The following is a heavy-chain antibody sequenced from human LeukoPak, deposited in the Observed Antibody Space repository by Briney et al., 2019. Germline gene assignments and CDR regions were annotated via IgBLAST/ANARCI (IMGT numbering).Heavy chain of an antibody. CDR3: ARKAAAAHDAFDI. J-gene: IGHJ3*02. D-gene: IGHD6-13*01. CDR1: GFTFSTYN. V-gene: IGHV3-21*01. Sequence: GGSLRLSCAASGFTFSTYNMNWVRQAPGKGLEWVSSISSSSNYIYYADSVKGRFTISRDNAKNSLYLQMNSLRAEDTAVYYCARKAAAAHDAFDIWGQGTMVTVSS. CDR2: ISSSSNYI.